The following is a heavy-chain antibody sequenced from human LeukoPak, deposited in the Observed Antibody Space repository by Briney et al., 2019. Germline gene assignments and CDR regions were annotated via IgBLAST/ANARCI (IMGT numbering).Heavy chain of an antibody. CDR2: IHTYNGHT. CDR1: GYTFNSYG. V-gene: IGHV1-18*01. CDR3: ARDQYYDSKGWFDP. Sequence: ASVKVSCKSSGYTFNSYGITRVRQAPGQGLEWLGWIHTYNGHTNYAQKLQDRVTMTTDTSTSTAYMELRSLRSDDTAVYYCARDQYYDSKGWFDPWGQGTLVTVSS. D-gene: IGHD3-22*01. J-gene: IGHJ5*02.